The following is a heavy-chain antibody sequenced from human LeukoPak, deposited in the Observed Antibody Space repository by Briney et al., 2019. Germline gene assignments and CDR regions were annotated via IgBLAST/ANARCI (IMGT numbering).Heavy chain of an antibody. J-gene: IGHJ6*02. CDR3: ARGRYNAYYSSSWYRQVYYYYGMDV. Sequence: PGGSLRLSCAASGFTFSSYAMHWVRQAPGKGLEWVAVISYDGSNKYYADSVKGRFTISRDNSKNTLYLQMNSLRAEDTAVYYCARGRYNAYYSSSWYRQVYYYYGMDVWGQGTTVTVSS. V-gene: IGHV3-30-3*01. D-gene: IGHD6-13*01. CDR1: GFTFSSYA. CDR2: ISYDGSNK.